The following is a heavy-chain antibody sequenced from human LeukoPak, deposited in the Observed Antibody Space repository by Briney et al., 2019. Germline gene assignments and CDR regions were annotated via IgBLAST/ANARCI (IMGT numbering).Heavy chain of an antibody. J-gene: IGHJ4*02. CDR2: IGSCDSTT. CDR1: GFSFSDYY. Sequence: GGSLRLSCVASGFSFSDYYMSWIRQAPGKGLEWVSYIGSCDSTTHYADSVKGRFTISRDNAKNSLYLQMNSLRAEDTAVYYCARDLYGSGSYSHFDYWGQGTLVTVSS. V-gene: IGHV3-11*01. D-gene: IGHD3-10*01. CDR3: ARDLYGSGSYSHFDY.